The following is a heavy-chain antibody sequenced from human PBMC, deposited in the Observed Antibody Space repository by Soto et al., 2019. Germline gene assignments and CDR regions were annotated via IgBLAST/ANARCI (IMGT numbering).Heavy chain of an antibody. CDR1: GFTFNLYG. J-gene: IGHJ4*02. D-gene: IGHD5-12*01. CDR2: VRHDGSIK. CDR3: ARGDSGYDLIY. V-gene: IGHV3-33*01. Sequence: QVQLVESGGGVVQPGKSLRLSYAASGFTFNLYGMHWVRQAPGKGLEWVAVVRHDGSIKYYADSVKGRFTISRDNSENTLFLQMNSLRGDDTAVYYCARGDSGYDLIYWGQGTLVTVSP.